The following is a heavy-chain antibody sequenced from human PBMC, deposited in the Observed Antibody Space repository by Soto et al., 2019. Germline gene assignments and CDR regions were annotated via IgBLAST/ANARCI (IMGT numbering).Heavy chain of an antibody. CDR2: ISSSGSTI. Sequence: GGSLRLSCAASGFTFSSYSMNWVRQAPGKGLEWVSYISSSGSTIYYADSVKGRFTISRDNSMNTLSLQMNSLRAEDTAVYYCAKVSKVTMISVPDYWCQGTLVTVSS. V-gene: IGHV3-48*01. CDR1: GFTFSSYS. D-gene: IGHD3-22*01. CDR3: AKVSKVTMISVPDY. J-gene: IGHJ4*02.